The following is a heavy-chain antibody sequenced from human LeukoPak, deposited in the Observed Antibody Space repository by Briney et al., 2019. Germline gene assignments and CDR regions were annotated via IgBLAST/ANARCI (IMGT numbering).Heavy chain of an antibody. CDR3: ARLAYSSPKDY. CDR2: INPNSGGT. V-gene: IGHV1-2*02. D-gene: IGHD6-19*01. CDR1: GYTFTGYY. J-gene: IGHJ4*02. Sequence: ASVKVSCKTSGYTFTGYYMHWVRQAPGQGLEWMGWINPNSGGTKYAQKFQGRVTMTRDTSISTAYMELSRLGSDDTAVYYCARLAYSSPKDYWGQGTLSPSPQ.